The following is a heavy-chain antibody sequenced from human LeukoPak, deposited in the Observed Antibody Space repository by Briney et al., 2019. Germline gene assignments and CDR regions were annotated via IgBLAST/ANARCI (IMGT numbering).Heavy chain of an antibody. CDR3: ARERYCSSTSCSRHDAFDI. Sequence: GGSLRLSCAASGFTVSSNYMSWVRQAPGKGLEWVSSISSSSSYIYYADSVKGRFTISRDNAKNSLYLQMNSLRAEDTAVYYCARERYCSSTSCSRHDAFDIWGQGTMVTVSS. CDR1: GFTVSSNY. D-gene: IGHD2-2*01. V-gene: IGHV3-21*01. CDR2: ISSSSSYI. J-gene: IGHJ3*02.